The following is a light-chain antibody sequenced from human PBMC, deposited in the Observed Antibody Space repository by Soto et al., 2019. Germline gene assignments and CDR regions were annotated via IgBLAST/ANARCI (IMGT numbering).Light chain of an antibody. CDR1: QTINTY. J-gene: IGKJ3*01. CDR3: QQSYRTPLT. CDR2: AAS. V-gene: IGKV1-39*01. Sequence: ENQMTQSPSSLSASVGDRVTITCRASQTINTYLNWYQQKPGKAPKLLIHAASSLQSGVPSRFSGSGSGTDFTLTISSLQPEDFATYYCQQSYRTPLTFGPGTKVDI.